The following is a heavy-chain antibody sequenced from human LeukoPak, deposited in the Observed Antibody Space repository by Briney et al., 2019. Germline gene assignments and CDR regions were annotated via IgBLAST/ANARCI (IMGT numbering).Heavy chain of an antibody. CDR2: IYYSGST. Sequence: SETLSLTCTVSGGSISSYYWSWIRQPPGKGLEWIGYIYYSGSTNYNPSLKSRVTVSVDTSKNQFSLKLSSVTAADTAVYYCARGTLASSGYYLDYWGQGTLVTVSS. CDR3: ARGTLASSGYYLDY. CDR1: GGSISSYY. D-gene: IGHD3-22*01. J-gene: IGHJ4*02. V-gene: IGHV4-59*01.